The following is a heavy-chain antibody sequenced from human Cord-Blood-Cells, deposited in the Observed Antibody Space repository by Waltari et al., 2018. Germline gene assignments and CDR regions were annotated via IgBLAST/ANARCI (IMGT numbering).Heavy chain of an antibody. J-gene: IGHJ4*02. D-gene: IGHD2-2*01. Sequence: QVQLQQWGAGLVKTSETLSLTCAVYGWSFMVYYWSWIRQPLGKGLEWIGEINHSGSTNYTPSLKSRVTISVDTSKNQFSLKLSSVTAADTAVYYCARRDGYQLLYYFDYWGQGTLVTVSS. V-gene: IGHV4-34*01. CDR3: ARRDGYQLLYYFDY. CDR2: INHSGST. CDR1: GWSFMVYY.